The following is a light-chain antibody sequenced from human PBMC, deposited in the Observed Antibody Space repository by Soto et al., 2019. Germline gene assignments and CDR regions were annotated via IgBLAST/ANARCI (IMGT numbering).Light chain of an antibody. CDR1: SGRIASNY. V-gene: IGLV6-57*01. CDR2: DDN. CDR3: QSYDSTHHWV. Sequence: NFMLTQPHSVSESPGKTVTISCTRSSGRIASNYVQWYQQRPGSSPTTVIYDDNQRPSGVPDRFSGSIDSSSNSASLTISGLKTEDEADYYCQSYDSTHHWVFGGGTKLTV. J-gene: IGLJ3*02.